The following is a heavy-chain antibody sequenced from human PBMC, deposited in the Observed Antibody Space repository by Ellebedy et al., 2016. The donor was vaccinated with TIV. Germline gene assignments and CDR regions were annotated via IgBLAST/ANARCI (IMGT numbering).Heavy chain of an antibody. D-gene: IGHD6-13*01. V-gene: IGHV1-8*01. J-gene: IGHJ1*01. CDR3: ARARGIAAAGTRYFQH. CDR2: MNPNSGNT. Sequence: ASVKVSXXASGYTFTSYDINWVRQATGQGLEWMGWMNPNSGNTGYAQKFQGRVTMTRNTSISTAYMELSSLRSEDTAVYYCARARGIAAAGTRYFQHWGQGTLVTVSS. CDR1: GYTFTSYD.